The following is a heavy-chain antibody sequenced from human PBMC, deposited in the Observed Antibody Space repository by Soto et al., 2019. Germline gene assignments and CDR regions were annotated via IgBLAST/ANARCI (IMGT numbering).Heavy chain of an antibody. CDR3: ARPTHDYGDYPYAFDI. Sequence: QLQLQESGPGLVKPSETLSLTCTVSGGSISSSSYYWGWIRQPPGKGLEWIGSIYYSGSTYYNPSLKSRVTISVDTSKNQFSLKLSSVTAADTAVSYCARPTHDYGDYPYAFDIWGQGTMVTVSS. CDR1: GGSISSSSYY. J-gene: IGHJ3*02. CDR2: IYYSGST. D-gene: IGHD4-17*01. V-gene: IGHV4-39*01.